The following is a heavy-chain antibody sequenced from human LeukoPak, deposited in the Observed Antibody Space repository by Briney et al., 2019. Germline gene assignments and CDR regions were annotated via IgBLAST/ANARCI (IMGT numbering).Heavy chain of an antibody. CDR2: ISGSGGST. J-gene: IGHJ4*02. D-gene: IGHD5/OR15-5a*01. CDR1: GFTFSSYA. V-gene: IGHV3-23*01. CDR3: AKNLRASSIGFDY. Sequence: GGSLRLSCAASGFTFSSYAMSWVRQAPGKGLGWVSAISGSGGSTYYADSVKGRFTISRDNSKNTLYLQMNSLRAEDTAVYYCAKNLRASSIGFDYWGQGTLVTVSS.